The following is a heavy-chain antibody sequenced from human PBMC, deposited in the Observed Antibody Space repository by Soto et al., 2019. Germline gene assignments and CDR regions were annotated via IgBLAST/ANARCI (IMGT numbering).Heavy chain of an antibody. CDR2: IDPSDSYT. CDR1: GYTFSNYW. CDR3: ARHDSNSYGSANYGLDY. J-gene: IGHJ4*02. V-gene: IGHV5-10-1*01. D-gene: IGHD3-10*01. Sequence: PGESLKISCKGFGYTFSNYWITWVRQMPGKGLEWMGRIDPSDSYTNYSPSFQGHVTISADRSFSTAYVQWNSLKASDTAIYYCARHDSNSYGSANYGLDYWGQGALVTV.